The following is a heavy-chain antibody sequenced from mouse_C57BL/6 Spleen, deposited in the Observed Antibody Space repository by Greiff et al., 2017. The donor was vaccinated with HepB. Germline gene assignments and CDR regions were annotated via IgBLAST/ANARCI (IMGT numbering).Heavy chain of an antibody. V-gene: IGHV3-6*01. CDR1: GYSITSGYY. D-gene: IGHD3-2*02. CDR3: ARGGSGYVNYAMDY. J-gene: IGHJ4*01. CDR2: ISYDGSN. Sequence: VQLKESGPGLVKPSQSLSLTCSVTGYSITSGYYWNWIRQFPGNKLEWMGYISYDGSNNYNPSLKNRISITRDTSKNQFFLKLNSVTTEDTATYYCARGGSGYVNYAMDYWGQGTSVTVSS.